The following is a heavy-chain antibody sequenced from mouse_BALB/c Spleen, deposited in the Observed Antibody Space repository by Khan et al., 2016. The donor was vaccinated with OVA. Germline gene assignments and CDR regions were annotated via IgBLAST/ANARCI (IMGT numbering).Heavy chain of an antibody. CDR1: GYTFTNYG. CDR2: INTYTGEP. V-gene: IGHV9-1*02. D-gene: IGHD6-2*01. Sequence: QIQLVQSGPELKKPGETVKISCKASGYTFTNYGMNWVKQAPGKGLKWMGWINTYTGEPTYADDFKGRFVFSLETSASTAYLQISNLKNEDMTTYFCARISCDWYSDVWGTGTTVTVSS. J-gene: IGHJ1*03. CDR3: ARISCDWYSDV.